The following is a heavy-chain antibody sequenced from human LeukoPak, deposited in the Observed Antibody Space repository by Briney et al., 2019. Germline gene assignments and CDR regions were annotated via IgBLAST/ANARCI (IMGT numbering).Heavy chain of an antibody. Sequence: ASVKVSCKASGYTFTSYYIHWVRQAPGQGLEWMGWINPNNGGTNYAQKFQGRVTMTRDTSISTAYMELRSDDTAVYYCARNRLGKALDTWGQGTMVTVSS. CDR3: ARNRLGKALDT. D-gene: IGHD7-27*01. CDR2: INPNNGGT. CDR1: GYTFTSYY. V-gene: IGHV1-2*02. J-gene: IGHJ3*02.